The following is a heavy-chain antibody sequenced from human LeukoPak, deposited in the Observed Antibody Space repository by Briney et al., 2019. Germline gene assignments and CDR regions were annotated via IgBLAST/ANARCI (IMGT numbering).Heavy chain of an antibody. D-gene: IGHD4-17*01. CDR2: ISAYNGNT. V-gene: IGHV1-18*01. CDR3: ARDLGPLRSFDAFDI. J-gene: IGHJ3*02. Sequence: ASVKVSCKASGYTFTSYGISWVRQAPGQGLEWMGWISAYNGNTNYAQKLQGRVTMTTDTSTSTAYMELRSLRSDDTAVYYCARDLGPLRSFDAFDIRGQGTMVTVSS. CDR1: GYTFTSYG.